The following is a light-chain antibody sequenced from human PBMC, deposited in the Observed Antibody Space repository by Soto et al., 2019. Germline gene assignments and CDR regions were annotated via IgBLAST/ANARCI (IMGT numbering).Light chain of an antibody. Sequence: QSVLTQPPSVSGAPGQRVTISCTGSSSNIGAGYDVHWYQQLPGTAPKLLIYGNSNRPSGVPDRFSCSKSGTSASLAITGLQAEDXADYYCQSYDSSLSGYVFGTGTKVTV. CDR1: SSNIGAGYD. CDR3: QSYDSSLSGYV. J-gene: IGLJ1*01. CDR2: GNS. V-gene: IGLV1-40*01.